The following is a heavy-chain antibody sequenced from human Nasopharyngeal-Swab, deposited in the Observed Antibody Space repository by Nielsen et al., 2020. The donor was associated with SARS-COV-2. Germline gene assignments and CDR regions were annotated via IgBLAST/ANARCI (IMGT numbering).Heavy chain of an antibody. Sequence: GESLKISCAASGFIFSDSAIHWVRQASGKGLEWVGRIRSKGNSYATEYAASVEGRFTISRDDSKNTAYLQMNSLMTEDTAVYYCSRCGGSCYTRKDYWGQGTLVTVSS. J-gene: IGHJ4*02. V-gene: IGHV3-73*01. CDR1: GFIFSDSA. CDR3: SRCGGSCYTRKDY. D-gene: IGHD2-15*01. CDR2: IRSKGNSYAT.